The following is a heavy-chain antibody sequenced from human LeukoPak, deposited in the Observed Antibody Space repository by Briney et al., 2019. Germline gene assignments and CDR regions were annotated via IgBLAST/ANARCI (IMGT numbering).Heavy chain of an antibody. J-gene: IGHJ6*04. CDR2: IWYDGSNK. CDR1: GYTCSSYG. V-gene: IGHV3-33*01. CDR3: ARDPGGMDV. Sequence: GGGLSLSRVESGYTCSSYGLHWVRQAPGKGMEWVAVIWYDGSNKYYADSVKGRFTISRDNSKNTLYLQMNSLRAEDTAVYYCARDPGGMDVWGKGTTVTVSS.